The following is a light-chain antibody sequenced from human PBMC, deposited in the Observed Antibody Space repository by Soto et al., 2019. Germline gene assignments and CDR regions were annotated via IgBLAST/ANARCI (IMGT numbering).Light chain of an antibody. V-gene: IGLV1-40*01. CDR3: HSYDVSLRGPA. CDR1: RSNIGAGYD. J-gene: IGLJ2*01. Sequence: QSVLTQPPSLSGAPGQRVTISCTGSRSNIGAGYDVHWYQHLPGTSPKVLIFDNSNRPSGVPDRFSGSKSGTSASLAITGLQAEDEAVYYCHSYDVSLRGPAFGGGTKVTVL. CDR2: DNS.